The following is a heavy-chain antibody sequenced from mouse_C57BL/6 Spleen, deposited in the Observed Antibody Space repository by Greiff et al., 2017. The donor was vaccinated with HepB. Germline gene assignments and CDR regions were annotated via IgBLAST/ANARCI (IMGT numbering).Heavy chain of an antibody. D-gene: IGHD1-3*01. Sequence: QLVESGGGLVKPGGSLKLSCAASGFTFSSYAMSWVRQTPEKRLEWVATISDGGSYTYYPDNVKGRFTISRDNAKNNLYLQMSHLKSEDTAMYYCARELYRAMDYWGQGTSVTVSS. J-gene: IGHJ4*01. CDR3: ARELYRAMDY. CDR1: GFTFSSYA. V-gene: IGHV5-4*01. CDR2: ISDGGSYT.